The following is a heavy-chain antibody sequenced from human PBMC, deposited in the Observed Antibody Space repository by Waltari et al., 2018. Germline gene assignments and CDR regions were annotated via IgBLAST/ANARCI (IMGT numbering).Heavy chain of an antibody. J-gene: IGHJ4*02. CDR2: MKSKGDGGTT. CDR3: TTDRGIGARPIFDS. V-gene: IGHV3-15*01. CDR1: GCTAGDVW. D-gene: IGHD6-6*01. Sequence: EVQLVESGRGLVKPGESLRRACAASGCTAGDVWLRWARLARGKGLEWVGRMKSKGDGGTTDYAAPVKGRFTILREDSKNMLFLQMNSLKTEDTAVYYCTTDRGIGARPIFDSWGQGTLVTVSS.